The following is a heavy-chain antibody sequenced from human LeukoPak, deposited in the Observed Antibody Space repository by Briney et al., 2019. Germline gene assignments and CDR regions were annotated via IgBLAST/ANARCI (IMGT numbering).Heavy chain of an antibody. CDR1: GFTFSDYY. CDR2: ISSSGSTI. Sequence: GGSLRLSCAASGFTFSDYYMSWIRQAPGKGLERVSYISSSGSTIYYADSVKGRFTISRDNAKNSLYLQMNSLRAEDTAVYYCARNLYYDILTGHGVYWGQGTLVTVSS. J-gene: IGHJ4*02. V-gene: IGHV3-11*01. CDR3: ARNLYYDILTGHGVY. D-gene: IGHD3-9*01.